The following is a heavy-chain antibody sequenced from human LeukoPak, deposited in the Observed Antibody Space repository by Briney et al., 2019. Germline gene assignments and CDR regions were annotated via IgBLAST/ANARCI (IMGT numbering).Heavy chain of an antibody. J-gene: IGHJ6*02. D-gene: IGHD4-17*01. Sequence: SETLSLTCTVYGGSINYWSWIRQSPGKGLEWIGYIYYSGTTNYNPSLKSRVTISVDTSKNQFSLQLRSVTAADTAVYYCAREDPQTTVPEGMDVWGQGTTVTVSS. CDR1: GGSINY. V-gene: IGHV4-59*01. CDR3: AREDPQTTVPEGMDV. CDR2: IYYSGTT.